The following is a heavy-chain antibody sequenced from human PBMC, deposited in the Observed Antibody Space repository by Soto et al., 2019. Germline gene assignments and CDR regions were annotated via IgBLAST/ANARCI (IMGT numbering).Heavy chain of an antibody. V-gene: IGHV3-21*01. CDR2: ISSSSSYI. J-gene: IGHJ6*03. CDR3: ARDLFYSSSSVNSYYMDA. CDR1: GGSISSSS. D-gene: IGHD6-6*01. Sequence: ETLSLTCTVSGGSISSSSYYWGWIRQAPGKGLEWVSSISSSSSYIYYADSVKGRFTISRDNAKNSLYLQMNSLRAEDTAVYYCARDLFYSSSSVNSYYMDAWGKGTALTVSS.